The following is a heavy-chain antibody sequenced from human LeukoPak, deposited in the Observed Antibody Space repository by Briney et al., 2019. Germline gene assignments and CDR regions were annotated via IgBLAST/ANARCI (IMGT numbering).Heavy chain of an antibody. Sequence: GGSLRLSCAASGFTFSSYSMNWVRQATRKRLEWVSYISSSRSTIYYADSVKGRFTISRDNAKNSLYLQMNSLRAEDTAVYYCAREYCSSTSCLYDYWGQGTLVTVSS. J-gene: IGHJ4*02. CDR1: GFTFSSYS. D-gene: IGHD2-2*01. CDR2: ISSSRSTI. CDR3: AREYCSSTSCLYDY. V-gene: IGHV3-48*01.